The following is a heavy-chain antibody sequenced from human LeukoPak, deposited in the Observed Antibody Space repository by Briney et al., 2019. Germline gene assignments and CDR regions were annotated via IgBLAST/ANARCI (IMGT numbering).Heavy chain of an antibody. D-gene: IGHD4-17*01. V-gene: IGHV4-39*01. Sequence: PSETPSLTCTVSGGSISSSSYYWGWIRQPPGKGLEWIGSIYYSGSTYYNPSLKSRVTISVDTSKNQFSLKLSSVTAADTAVYYCARQDMTTVTTLDYWGQGTLVTVSS. J-gene: IGHJ4*02. CDR2: IYYSGST. CDR3: ARQDMTTVTTLDY. CDR1: GGSISSSSYY.